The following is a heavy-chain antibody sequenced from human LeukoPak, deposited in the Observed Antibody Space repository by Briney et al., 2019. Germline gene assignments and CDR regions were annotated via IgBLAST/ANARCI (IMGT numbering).Heavy chain of an antibody. CDR2: ISSSSYI. V-gene: IGHV3-21*01. J-gene: IGHJ6*02. CDR1: GFTFSSYS. D-gene: IGHD3-3*01. Sequence: SGGSLRLSCAASGFTFSSYSMNWVRQAPRKGLEWVSSISSSSYIYYADSVKGRFTISRDNAKNSLYLQMNSLRAEDTALYYCARAIFGVAKNKRGMDVWGQGTTVTVSS. CDR3: ARAIFGVAKNKRGMDV.